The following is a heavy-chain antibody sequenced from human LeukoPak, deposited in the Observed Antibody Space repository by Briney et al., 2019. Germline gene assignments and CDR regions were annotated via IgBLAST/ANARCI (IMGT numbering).Heavy chain of an antibody. CDR1: GFTFSNYA. CDR2: ISDSGGST. Sequence: GGSLRLSCAASGFTFSNYAMSWVRQAPGKGLEWVSTISDSGGSTYYADSVKGRFTISRDNSKNMLYLQMKSLRAEDTAVYYCAKYYGLGINDYWGQGTLVTVSS. V-gene: IGHV3-23*01. D-gene: IGHD3-10*01. CDR3: AKYYGLGINDY. J-gene: IGHJ4*02.